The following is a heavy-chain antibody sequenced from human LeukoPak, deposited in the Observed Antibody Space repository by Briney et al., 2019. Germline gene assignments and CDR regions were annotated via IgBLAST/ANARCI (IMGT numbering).Heavy chain of an antibody. V-gene: IGHV1-18*01. D-gene: IGHD6-6*01. CDR1: GYTFTSYG. CDR3: ARSSISARDFDY. CDR2: ISDYNGNT. J-gene: IGHJ4*02. Sequence: ASVKVSCKASGYTFTSYGISWVRQAPGQGLEWMGWISDYNGNTNYAQKLQGRVTMTTDTSTSTAYMELRSLRSDDTAVYYCARSSISARDFDYWGQGTLVTVSS.